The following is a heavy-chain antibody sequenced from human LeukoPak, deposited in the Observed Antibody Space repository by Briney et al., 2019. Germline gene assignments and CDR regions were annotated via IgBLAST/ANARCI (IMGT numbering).Heavy chain of an antibody. CDR1: GYTFTGYY. Sequence: GASVKVSCRASGYTFTGYYMHWVRQAPGQGLEWMGWINPNSGGTNYAQKFQGRVTMTRDTSISTAYMELSRLRSDDTAVYYCARGRNYDFWSGSIDYWGQGTLVTVSS. V-gene: IGHV1-2*02. CDR3: ARGRNYDFWSGSIDY. CDR2: INPNSGGT. J-gene: IGHJ4*02. D-gene: IGHD3-3*01.